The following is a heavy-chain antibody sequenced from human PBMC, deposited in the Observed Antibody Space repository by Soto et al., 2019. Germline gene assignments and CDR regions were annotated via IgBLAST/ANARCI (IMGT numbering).Heavy chain of an antibody. CDR3: ARGGCSGGSCQALYY. CDR1: GDFLSRYY. V-gene: IGHV4-59*01. J-gene: IGHJ4*02. CDR2: IYYSGIT. Sequence: PSETLSLTCTVSGDFLSRYYWSWIRQSPVKGLEWIGYIYYSGITNYNASLKRRVTMSIDTSKNQFSLKLNSVTAADTAVYFCARGGCSGGSCQALYYWGPGTLVTVS. D-gene: IGHD2-15*01.